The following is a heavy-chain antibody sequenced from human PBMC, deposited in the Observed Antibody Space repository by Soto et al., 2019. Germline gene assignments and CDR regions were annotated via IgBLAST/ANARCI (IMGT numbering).Heavy chain of an antibody. CDR3: ARHFQSSAGSPWFDP. Sequence: AGGSLRLSCAGSGFTFSNYNINWVRQAPGKGLEWVLSISSSGSSINYADSLKGRFTISRDNAKNLLYLQMNSLRAEDTAVYYCARHFQSSAGSPWFDPWGQGTLVTVSS. J-gene: IGHJ5*02. CDR2: ISSSGSSI. D-gene: IGHD3-10*01. V-gene: IGHV3-21*01. CDR1: GFTFSNYN.